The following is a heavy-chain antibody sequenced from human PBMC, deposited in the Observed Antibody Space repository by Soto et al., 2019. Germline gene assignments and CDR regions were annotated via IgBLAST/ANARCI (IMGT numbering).Heavy chain of an antibody. CDR3: VSDRGYGHASVPYS. J-gene: IGHJ4*02. V-gene: IGHV3-30*03. Sequence: QAQLVESGGGVVQPGRSLRLSCAASGFAFSSYGMHWFRQAPGTGLEWVAVRSYDGSLQHYADSVKGRFTISRYNSKNMVLLQMSSLRAEDTAVYYSVSDRGYGHASVPYSWGQGTLVSVSS. CDR1: GFAFSSYG. CDR2: RSYDGSLQ. D-gene: IGHD5-18*01.